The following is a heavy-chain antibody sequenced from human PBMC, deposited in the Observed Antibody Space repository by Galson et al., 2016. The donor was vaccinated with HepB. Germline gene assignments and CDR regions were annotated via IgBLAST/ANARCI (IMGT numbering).Heavy chain of an antibody. CDR3: ASEAPILAPTLDY. J-gene: IGHJ4*02. D-gene: IGHD2/OR15-2a*01. Sequence: SLRLSCAASGFTFSRNGMHWVRQAPGKGLEWVAVIRYDGSNKYHADSVEGRFTISRDNSKNTLYLQMNSLRAEDTAVYYCASEAPILAPTLDYWGQGTLVTVSS. CDR1: GFTFSRNG. CDR2: IRYDGSNK. V-gene: IGHV3-33*01.